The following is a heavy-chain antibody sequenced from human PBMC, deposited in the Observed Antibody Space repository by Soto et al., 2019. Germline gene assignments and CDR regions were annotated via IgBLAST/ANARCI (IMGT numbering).Heavy chain of an antibody. Sequence: QITLKESGPTLVKPTQTLTLTCTFSGFSLTTYGVGVGWVRQPPGKALEWLALIYWDGDKRYSPSLKTRLTITKDTSKNHVVLTMTNMDPVDTATYYCAHRLTLNSDWNYGRFDYWGQGTLVTVSS. CDR3: AHRLTLNSDWNYGRFDY. V-gene: IGHV2-5*02. CDR1: GFSLTTYGVG. D-gene: IGHD1-7*01. CDR2: IYWDGDK. J-gene: IGHJ4*02.